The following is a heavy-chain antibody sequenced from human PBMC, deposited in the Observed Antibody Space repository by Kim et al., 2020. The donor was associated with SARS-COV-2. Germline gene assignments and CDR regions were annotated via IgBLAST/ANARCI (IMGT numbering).Heavy chain of an antibody. D-gene: IGHD1-20*01. V-gene: IGHV3-13*04. CDR1: GFTFSSYD. CDR2: IGTKADT. CDR3: ARGPIEEGIRATKGYFDL. J-gene: IGHJ2*01. Sequence: RGSLRLSCAASGFTFSSYDMHWVRQGKEKGLEWVSSIGTKADTYYPDSVKDRFTISRENAKDSFYLQMNSLRAEDTAVYYCARGPIEEGIRATKGYFDLWGRGTVVTVSS.